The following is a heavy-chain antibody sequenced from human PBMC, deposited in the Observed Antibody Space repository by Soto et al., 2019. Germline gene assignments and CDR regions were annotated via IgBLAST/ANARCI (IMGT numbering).Heavy chain of an antibody. Sequence: GASVKVSCKASGYTFTSYYMHWVRQAPGQGLEWMGIINPSGGSTSYAQKFQGRVTMTRDTSTSTVYMELSSLRSEDTAVYYCVITCFVVHPDLHSFPTQRTTDL. CDR1: GYTFTSYY. CDR3: VITCFVVHPDLHSFPTQRTTDL. CDR2: INPSGGST. V-gene: IGHV1-46*03. J-gene: IGHJ2*01. D-gene: IGHD6-6*01.